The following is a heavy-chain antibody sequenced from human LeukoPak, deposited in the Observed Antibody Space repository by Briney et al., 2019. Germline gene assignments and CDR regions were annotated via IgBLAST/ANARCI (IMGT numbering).Heavy chain of an antibody. Sequence: KPSETLSLTCAVSGYSISSGYYWGWIRQPPGQGLEWIGSIYHSGSTYYNPSLKSRVTISVDTSKNQFSLKLSSVTAADTAVYYCARQGFGVITTFDYWGQGTLVTVSS. CDR3: ARQGFGVITTFDY. CDR1: GYSISSGYY. D-gene: IGHD3-22*01. CDR2: IYHSGST. V-gene: IGHV4-38-2*01. J-gene: IGHJ4*02.